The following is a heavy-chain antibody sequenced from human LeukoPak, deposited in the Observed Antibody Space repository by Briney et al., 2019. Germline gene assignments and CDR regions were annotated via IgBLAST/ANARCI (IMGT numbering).Heavy chain of an antibody. J-gene: IGHJ6*02. CDR2: ISSSSSYI. CDR1: GFTFSSYS. V-gene: IGHV3-21*01. CDR3: ASDSRYYYYGMDV. Sequence: GGPLRLSCAASGFTFSSYSMSWVRQAPGKGLEWVSSISSSSSYIYYADSVKGRFTISRDNAKNSLYLQMNSLRAEDTAVYYCASDSRYYYYGMDVWGQGTTVTVSS. D-gene: IGHD6-25*01.